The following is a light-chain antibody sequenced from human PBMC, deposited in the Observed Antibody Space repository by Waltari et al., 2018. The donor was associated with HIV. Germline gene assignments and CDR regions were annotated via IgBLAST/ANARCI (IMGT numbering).Light chain of an antibody. CDR3: QTWDVSLKAAL. V-gene: IGLV1-51*01. CDR2: DDV. Sequence: QSVLTQPPSVSAAPGQKVTISCPGGSSNIGRRYVYWYQQLPVAAPKLVIYDDVKRPSGIPDRFSGSKSGTSATLGITGLETGDEADYYCQTWDVSLKAALFGGGTKLTVL. CDR1: SSNIGRRY. J-gene: IGLJ2*01.